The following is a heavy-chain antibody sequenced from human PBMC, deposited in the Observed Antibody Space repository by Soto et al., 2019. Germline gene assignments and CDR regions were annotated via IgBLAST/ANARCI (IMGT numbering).Heavy chain of an antibody. CDR3: ARSYGYYYYYGMDV. CDR1: GFTFSSYS. V-gene: IGHV3-48*02. CDR2: ISSSSSTI. D-gene: IGHD3-16*01. Sequence: EVQLVESGGGLVQPGGSLRLSCAASGFTFSSYSMNWVRQAPGKGLEWVSYISSSSSTIYYADSVKGRFTISRDNAKNSLYLQMNSLRDDDTAVYYCARSYGYYYYYGMDVWGQGTTVTVSS. J-gene: IGHJ6*02.